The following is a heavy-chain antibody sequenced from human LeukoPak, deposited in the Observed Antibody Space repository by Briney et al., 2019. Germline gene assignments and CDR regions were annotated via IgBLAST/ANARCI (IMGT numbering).Heavy chain of an antibody. CDR1: GFTFSDYA. CDR3: AKGGYYDSGGLWYFDL. CDR2: ISGSGGRT. D-gene: IGHD3-22*01. J-gene: IGHJ2*01. Sequence: GGSLRLSCAASGFTFSDYAMSWVRQAPGKGLELVSGISGSGGRTYYADSLKGRFTISRDNSKNTLYLQMNSLRAEDTAVYYCAKGGYYDSGGLWYFDLWGRGTLVTVSS. V-gene: IGHV3-23*01.